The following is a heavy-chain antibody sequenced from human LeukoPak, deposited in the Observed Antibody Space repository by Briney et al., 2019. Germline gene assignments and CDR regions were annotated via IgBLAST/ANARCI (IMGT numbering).Heavy chain of an antibody. CDR2: IYYRGNT. CDR3: ARSGSGSYGPVDY. CDR1: GGSISSSY. J-gene: IGHJ4*02. D-gene: IGHD3-10*01. V-gene: IGHV4-59*01. Sequence: SETLSLTCTVSGGSISSSYWSWIRQSPGKGLEWIGYIYYRGNTNYNPSLKSRVTISLDTPKNQFSLKLSSVTAADTAVYYCARSGSGSYGPVDYWGQGTLVTVSS.